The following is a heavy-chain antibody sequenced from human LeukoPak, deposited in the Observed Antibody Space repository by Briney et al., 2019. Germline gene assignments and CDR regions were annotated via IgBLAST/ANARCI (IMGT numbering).Heavy chain of an antibody. CDR1: GGSISSGSYY. Sequence: SETLSLTCTVSGGSISSGSYYWSWIRQPPGKGLEWIGEINHSGSTNYNPSLKSRVTISVDTSKNQFSLKLSSVTAADTAVYYCARVWGRADRVVVVPAAIRKARNNWFDPWGQGTLVTVSS. J-gene: IGHJ5*02. D-gene: IGHD2-2*01. CDR3: ARVWGRADRVVVVPAAIRKARNNWFDP. V-gene: IGHV4-39*07. CDR2: INHSGST.